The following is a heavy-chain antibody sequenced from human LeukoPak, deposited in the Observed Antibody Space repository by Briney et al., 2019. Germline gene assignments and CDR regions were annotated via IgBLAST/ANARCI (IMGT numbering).Heavy chain of an antibody. V-gene: IGHV4-34*01. CDR1: GGSFSGYY. D-gene: IGHD2-21*02. Sequence: PSETLSLTCAVYGGSFSGYYWSWIRQPPGKGLEWIGEINHSGSTNYNPSLKSRATISVDTSKNQFSLKLSSVTAADTAVYYCARATARPLDYWGQGTLVTVSS. J-gene: IGHJ4*02. CDR3: ARATARPLDY. CDR2: INHSGST.